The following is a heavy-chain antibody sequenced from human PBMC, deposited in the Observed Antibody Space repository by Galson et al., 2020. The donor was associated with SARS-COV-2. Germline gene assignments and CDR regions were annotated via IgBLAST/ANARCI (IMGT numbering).Heavy chain of an antibody. CDR1: GGTISSGGYY. CDR2: IYYSGST. D-gene: IGHD3-10*01. CDR3: ARDAFVPLSYGSGNYAFDI. J-gene: IGHJ3*02. Sequence: ASETLSLTCTVSGGTISSGGYYWSWIRQHPGKGLEWLGYIYYSGSTYYNPSLKSRVTISVDTSKNQFSLKLSSVTAADTAVYYCARDAFVPLSYGSGNYAFDIWGQGTMVTVSS. V-gene: IGHV4-31*03.